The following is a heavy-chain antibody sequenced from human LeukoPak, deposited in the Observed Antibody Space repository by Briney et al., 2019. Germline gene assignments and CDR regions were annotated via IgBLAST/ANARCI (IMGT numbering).Heavy chain of an antibody. CDR1: GYSFTSYW. V-gene: IGHV5-51*01. CDR2: IYPGDSDT. Sequence: GESLKISCKGSGYSFTSYWIGWVRQMPGKGLEWMGIIYPGDSDTRYSPSFQGQVTISADKSISTAYLQWSSLKASDTAMYYCARSGFWSGLEKGSWFDPWGQGTLVTVSS. D-gene: IGHD3-3*01. CDR3: ARSGFWSGLEKGSWFDP. J-gene: IGHJ5*02.